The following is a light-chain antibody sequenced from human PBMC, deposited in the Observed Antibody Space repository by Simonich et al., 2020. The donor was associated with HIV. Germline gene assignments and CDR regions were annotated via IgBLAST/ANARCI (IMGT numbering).Light chain of an antibody. CDR3: QQFNSYPST. Sequence: DIVMTQSPDSLAVSLGERATINCKSSQSVLYSSNNKDYLAWYQQKPGQPPNLLIYWASTRESGVPDRCSGSGSETDFTLTISSLQPEDFATYYCQQFNSYPSTFGQGTRLEIK. V-gene: IGKV4-1*01. J-gene: IGKJ5*01. CDR2: WAS. CDR1: QSVLYSSNNKDY.